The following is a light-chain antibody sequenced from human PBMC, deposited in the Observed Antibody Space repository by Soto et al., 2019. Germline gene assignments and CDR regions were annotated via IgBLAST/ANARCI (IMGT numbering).Light chain of an antibody. J-gene: IGKJ4*01. Sequence: EIVLTQSPGTLSLSPGERATLSCRSSQGVSSSYLAWYQQKPGQPPRLLIYGASSRATGIPDRFSGSGSGTDFTLTFTRREPEDFAVYYCPHYRTSFGGGTKVEIK. CDR2: GAS. V-gene: IGKV3-20*01. CDR3: PHYRTS. CDR1: QGVSSSY.